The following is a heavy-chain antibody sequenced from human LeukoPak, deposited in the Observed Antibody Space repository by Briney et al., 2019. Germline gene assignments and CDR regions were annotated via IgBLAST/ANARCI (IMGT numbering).Heavy chain of an antibody. V-gene: IGHV3-11*01. CDR1: GFTFSDYY. D-gene: IGHD6-19*01. Sequence: GGSLRLSCAASGFTFSDYYMGWIRQTPGKGLEYVSYISNSGTTTYYADSVKGRFTISRDNAKNSLYLQMNSLRAEDTAVYYCARGGSIVVAGIPFDPWGQGTLDTVSS. CDR3: ARGGSIVVAGIPFDP. CDR2: ISNSGTTT. J-gene: IGHJ5*02.